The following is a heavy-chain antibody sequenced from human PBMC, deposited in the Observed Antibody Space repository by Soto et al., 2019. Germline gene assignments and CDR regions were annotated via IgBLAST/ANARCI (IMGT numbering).Heavy chain of an antibody. J-gene: IGHJ4*02. CDR2: IIPIFNST. CDR3: AREGRGKKAGYNGLVSLGY. V-gene: IGHV1-69*06. Sequence: SVKVSCKVSGGSFSNYVISWVRQAPGHGLEWLGRIIPIFNSTKYAQSFQGRVTITADKSTSTASLELSSLRSDDTAVYYCAREGRGKKAGYNGLVSLGYWGQGTLVTVSS. D-gene: IGHD2-2*02. CDR1: GGSFSNYV.